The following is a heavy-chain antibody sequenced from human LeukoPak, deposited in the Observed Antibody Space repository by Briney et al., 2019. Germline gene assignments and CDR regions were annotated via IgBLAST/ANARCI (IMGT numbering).Heavy chain of an antibody. CDR3: ARDRPGYDFWSGYYSNWFDP. CDR2: INHSGGT. V-gene: IGHV4-34*01. CDR1: GGSFSDYS. D-gene: IGHD3-3*01. Sequence: SETLSLTCAVYGGSFSDYSWTWIRQPPGKGLEWIGEINHSGGTNHNPSLMSRVTISVDTSKNQSSLKLSSVTAADTAVYYCARDRPGYDFWSGYYSNWFDPWGQGTLVTVSS. J-gene: IGHJ5*02.